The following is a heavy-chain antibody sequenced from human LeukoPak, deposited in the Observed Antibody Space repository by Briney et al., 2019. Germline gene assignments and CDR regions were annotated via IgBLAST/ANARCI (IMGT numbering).Heavy chain of an antibody. CDR1: GFTFNNYA. J-gene: IGHJ6*03. V-gene: IGHV3-30*04. CDR2: ISYAGSNK. CDR3: ARDTGDGYTPHTYYYYMDV. Sequence: GGSLRLSCAASGFTFNNYALHWVRQAPGKGLEWVAVISYAGSNKYYTDSVKGRFTISGDSSKNTLYLQMNSLRPEDTAGYYCARDTGDGYTPHTYYYYMDVWGTGTTVTVSS. D-gene: IGHD5-24*01.